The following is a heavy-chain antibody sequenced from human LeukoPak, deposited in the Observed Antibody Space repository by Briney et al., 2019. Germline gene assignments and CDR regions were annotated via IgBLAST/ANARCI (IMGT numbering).Heavy chain of an antibody. CDR1: GFTFSSYE. CDR2: ISSSGSTI. V-gene: IGHV3-48*03. J-gene: IGHJ4*02. D-gene: IGHD3-10*01. CDR3: AKDISHLYGSGSSLDY. Sequence: GGSLRLSCAASGFTFSSYEMNWVRQAPGKGLEWVSYISSSGSTIYYADSVKGRFTISRDNAKNSLYLQMNSLRAEDTALYYCAKDISHLYGSGSSLDYWGQGTLVTVSS.